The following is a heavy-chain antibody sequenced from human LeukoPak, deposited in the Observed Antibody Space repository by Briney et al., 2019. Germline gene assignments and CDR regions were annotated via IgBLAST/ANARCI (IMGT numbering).Heavy chain of an antibody. CDR1: GFTFSSYW. J-gene: IGHJ6*03. D-gene: IGHD3-3*01. CDR3: AKCFWSGYYYYMGV. CDR2: INSDGSST. V-gene: IGHV3-74*01. Sequence: GGSLRLSCAASGFTFSSYWMHWVRQAPGKGLVWVSRINSDGSSTSYADSVKGRFTISRDNAKNTLYLQMNSLRAEDTAVYYCAKCFWSGYYYYMGVWGKGTTVTVSS.